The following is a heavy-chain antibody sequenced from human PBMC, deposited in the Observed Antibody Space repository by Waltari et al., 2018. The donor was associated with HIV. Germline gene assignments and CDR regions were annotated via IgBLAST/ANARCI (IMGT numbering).Heavy chain of an antibody. V-gene: IGHV4-59*08. J-gene: IGHJ4*02. CDR2: IDYTGST. Sequence: QVQLQESGPGLVKPSETLSLTCTVSGGSISTFYWSWIRQPPGKGLEWIGYIDYTGSTNYCPSLKGRVIISIDRSRNQFSLRLSSVTAADTAVYYCARQVPFGGRYYFDSWGQGTLVTVSS. CDR3: ARQVPFGGRYYFDS. D-gene: IGHD3-10*01. CDR1: GGSISTFY.